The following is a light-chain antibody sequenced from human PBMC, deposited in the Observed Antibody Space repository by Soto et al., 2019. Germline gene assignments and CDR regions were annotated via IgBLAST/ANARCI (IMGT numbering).Light chain of an antibody. V-gene: IGKV3-20*01. Sequence: EIVLTQSPGALSLSPGERATLSCRASQSVVSTYLAWYQQKPGQAPRLLISGASDRATGIPDRFSGSGSGTDFTLTISRLEPEDFAVYYCQQYDNLPLTFGGGTEV. CDR2: GAS. J-gene: IGKJ4*01. CDR3: QQYDNLPLT. CDR1: QSVVSTY.